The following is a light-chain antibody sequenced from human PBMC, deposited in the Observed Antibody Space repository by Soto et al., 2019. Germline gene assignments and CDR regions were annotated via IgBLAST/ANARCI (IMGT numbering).Light chain of an antibody. CDR1: QDISNY. V-gene: IGKV1-27*01. CDR3: QKYNSAPWT. CDR2: AAS. Sequence: DIQMTQSPSSLSASVGDRVTITCWASQDISNYLAWYQQKPGKVPKLLIYAASTLQSGVPSRFSGSGSGTDFTLSISSLQPEDVATYYCQKYNSAPWTFGPGTKVEIK. J-gene: IGKJ1*01.